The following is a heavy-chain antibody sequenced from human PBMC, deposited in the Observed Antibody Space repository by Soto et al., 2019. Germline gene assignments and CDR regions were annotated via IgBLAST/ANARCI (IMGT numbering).Heavy chain of an antibody. Sequence: GVLRLSFAAAGFTLRYYWMHWVRQAPGKWRVLVSRINSDGSTTNYADSVKGRFTISRDNAKNTLYLEMNSLRAEDTAVYYCANFYNGSYSTYWGEGTLVNDSS. V-gene: IGHV3-74*01. D-gene: IGHD1-26*01. CDR3: ANFYNGSYSTY. J-gene: IGHJ4*02. CDR2: INSDGSTT. CDR1: GFTLRYYW.